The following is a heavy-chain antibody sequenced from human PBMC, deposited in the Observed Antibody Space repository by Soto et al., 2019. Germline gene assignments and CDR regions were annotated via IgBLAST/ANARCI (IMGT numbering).Heavy chain of an antibody. CDR1: GFTFSNYW. CDR3: ARGDYYDPPYYYGMDV. D-gene: IGHD3-22*01. CDR2: INSDGSST. Sequence: PGGSLRLSCAASGFTFSNYWMHWVRQAPGKGLVWVSRINSDGSSTSYADSVKGRFTISRDNAKNTLYLQMNSLRAEDTAVYYCARGDYYDPPYYYGMDVWGQGTTVTVSS. J-gene: IGHJ6*02. V-gene: IGHV3-74*01.